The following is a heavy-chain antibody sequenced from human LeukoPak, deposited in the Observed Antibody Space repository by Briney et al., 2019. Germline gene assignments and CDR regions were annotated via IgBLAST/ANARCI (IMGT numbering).Heavy chain of an antibody. CDR3: ARDLIAAAENNWFDP. V-gene: IGHV3-30*02. Sequence: GGSLRLSCAASGFTFSSYGMHWVRQAPGKGLEWVAFIRYDGSNKYYADSVKGRFTISRDNAKNSLYLQMNSLRAEDTAVYYCARDLIAAAENNWFDPWGQGTLVTVSS. J-gene: IGHJ5*02. CDR1: GFTFSSYG. D-gene: IGHD6-13*01. CDR2: IRYDGSNK.